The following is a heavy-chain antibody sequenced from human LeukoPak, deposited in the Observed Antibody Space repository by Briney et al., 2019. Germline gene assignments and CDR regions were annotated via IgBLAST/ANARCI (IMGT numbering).Heavy chain of an antibody. Sequence: GGSLRLSCAASGFTFSSYNMNWVRQAPGKGLEWVSSISYSSRARYYADSVKGRFTISRDDFKDSLYLQMDSLRAEDTAVYYCARAYCSSTSCFGWGQGTLVTVSS. CDR3: ARAYCSSTSCFG. CDR1: GFTFSSYN. J-gene: IGHJ4*02. CDR2: ISYSSRAR. V-gene: IGHV3-48*01. D-gene: IGHD2-2*01.